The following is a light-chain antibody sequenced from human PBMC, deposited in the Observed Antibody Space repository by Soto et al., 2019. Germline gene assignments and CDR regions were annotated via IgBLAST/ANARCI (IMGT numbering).Light chain of an antibody. J-gene: IGKJ1*01. V-gene: IGKV1-12*01. Sequence: DIQLTHSPSAVSAPAGGRLTITCLASQDIGGRLAWFQQKPGKAPQYLIQAASILQSGVTSRFSGSGSGTEFILTINNLQTEDFASYFCLKVYSFPRTFGLGNKVDIK. CDR3: LKVYSFPRT. CDR1: QDIGGR. CDR2: AAS.